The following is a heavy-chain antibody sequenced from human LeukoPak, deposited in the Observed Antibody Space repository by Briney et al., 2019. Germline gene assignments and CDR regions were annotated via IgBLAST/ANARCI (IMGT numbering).Heavy chain of an antibody. CDR3: AREGGRWLHWGYAFDI. V-gene: IGHV3-7*01. CDR1: GFTFSSYW. D-gene: IGHD5-24*01. Sequence: PGGSLRLSCAASGFTFSSYWMSWVRQAPGKGLEWVANIKQDGSEKYYVDSVKGRFTISRDNAKNSLYLQMNSLRAEDTAVYYCAREGGRWLHWGYAFDIWGQGTMVTVSS. CDR2: IKQDGSEK. J-gene: IGHJ3*02.